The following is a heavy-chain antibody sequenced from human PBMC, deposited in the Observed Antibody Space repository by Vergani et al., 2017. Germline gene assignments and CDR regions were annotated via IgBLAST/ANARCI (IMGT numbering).Heavy chain of an antibody. V-gene: IGHV3-7*01. J-gene: IGHJ4*02. CDR2: IKQDGSEK. Sequence: EVQLVESGGGLVQPGGSLRLSCAASGFTFSSYWMSWVRQAPGKGLEWVANIKQDGSEKYYVDSVKGRFTISRDNAKNSLYLQMNSLRAEDTAVYYCARDILTRYYYFDYWGQGTLVTVSS. D-gene: IGHD3-9*01. CDR3: ARDILTRYYYFDY. CDR1: GFTFSSYW.